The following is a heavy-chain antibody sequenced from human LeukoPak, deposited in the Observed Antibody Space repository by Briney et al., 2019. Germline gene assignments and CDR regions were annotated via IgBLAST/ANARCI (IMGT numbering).Heavy chain of an antibody. D-gene: IGHD6-13*01. CDR1: GGSISSSSYY. CDR2: ICYSGST. V-gene: IGHV4-39*01. CDR3: ARTPGLSRYSSSSY. Sequence: SETLSLTCTVSGGSISSSSYYWGWIRQPPWKGLGWIGSICYSGSTYYNPSLKSRVTISVDTSKNQFSLKLSSVTAADTAVYYCARTPGLSRYSSSSYWGQGTLVTVSS. J-gene: IGHJ1*01.